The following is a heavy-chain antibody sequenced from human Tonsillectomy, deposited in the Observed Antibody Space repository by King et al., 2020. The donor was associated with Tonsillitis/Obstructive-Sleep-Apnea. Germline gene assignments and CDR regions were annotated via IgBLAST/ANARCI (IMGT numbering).Heavy chain of an antibody. J-gene: IGHJ4*02. V-gene: IGHV3-9*01. CDR2: INWYSGSL. Sequence: VQLVESGGGLVQPGRSLRLSCVASGFTFDDYAMHWVRQAPGKGLEWVSGINWYSGSLGYADSVKGRFTISRDNAKNSLYLQMNSLRAEDTALYYCAKGGFLEWLLDYWGQGTLVTVSS. D-gene: IGHD3-3*01. CDR1: GFTFDDYA. CDR3: AKGGFLEWLLDY.